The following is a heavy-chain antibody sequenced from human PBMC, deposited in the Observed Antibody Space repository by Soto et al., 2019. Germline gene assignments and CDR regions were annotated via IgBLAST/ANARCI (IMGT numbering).Heavy chain of an antibody. CDR2: IWYDGSNK. V-gene: IGHV3-33*01. CDR3: ARGPLTYDYVWGRGAFDI. J-gene: IGHJ3*02. CDR1: GFTFSSYG. D-gene: IGHD3-16*01. Sequence: GGSLRLSCAASGFTFSSYGMHWVRQAPGKGLEWVAAIWYDGSNKYYADSVKGRFTISRDNSKNTLYLQMNSLRAEDTAVYYCARGPLTYDYVWGRGAFDIWGQGTMVTVSS.